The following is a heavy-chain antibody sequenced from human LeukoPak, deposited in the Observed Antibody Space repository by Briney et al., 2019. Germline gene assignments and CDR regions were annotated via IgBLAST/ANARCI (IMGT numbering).Heavy chain of an antibody. CDR1: GFTFSSFV. Sequence: QPGGSLSLSCAASGFTFSSFVMNGVSQAPGKGLEWVSYISSSGSTIYYADSVKGRFTISRDNAKNSLYLQMNSLRAEDTAVYYCASARPILTGLPDGMDVWGHRNTFTVSS. CDR3: ASARPILTGLPDGMDV. J-gene: IGHJ6*02. CDR2: ISSSGSTI. V-gene: IGHV3-48*03. D-gene: IGHD3-9*01.